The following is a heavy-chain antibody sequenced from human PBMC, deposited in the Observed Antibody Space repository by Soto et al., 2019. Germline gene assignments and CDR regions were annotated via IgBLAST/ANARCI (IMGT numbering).Heavy chain of an antibody. CDR1: GFSISNISYY. V-gene: IGHV4-39*01. Sequence: TLSLTCTVSGFSISNISYYWGWIRRPPGKGLEWIGTIYYSGITYYNPSLKSRVTISVDTSKNQFSLKLTSVTAADTAVYYCARHGSNWGQGTLVTVSS. CDR3: ARHGSN. CDR2: IYYSGIT. J-gene: IGHJ4*02.